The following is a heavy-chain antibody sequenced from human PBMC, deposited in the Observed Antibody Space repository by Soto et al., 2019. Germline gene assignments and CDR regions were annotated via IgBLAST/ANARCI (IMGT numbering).Heavy chain of an antibody. CDR1: GGSISSYY. CDR3: ARLGGYTMGYYYYYMDV. Sequence: QVQLQESGPGLVKPSETLSLTCTGSGGSISSYYWSWIRQPPGKGLEWIGYIYYSGSTNYNPSLKSPVTISVDTSKNQFSLKLSSVTAADTAVYYCARLGGYTMGYYYYYMDVWGKGTTVTVSS. J-gene: IGHJ6*03. V-gene: IGHV4-59*01. D-gene: IGHD3-22*01. CDR2: IYYSGST.